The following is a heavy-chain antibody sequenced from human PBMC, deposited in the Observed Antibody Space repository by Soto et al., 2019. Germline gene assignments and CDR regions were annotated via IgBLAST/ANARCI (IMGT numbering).Heavy chain of an antibody. V-gene: IGHV4-59*01. J-gene: IGHJ4*02. CDR1: GGSISSYS. D-gene: IGHD2-2*01. CDR2: IYYSGST. CDR3: ARQVEMASRIDY. Sequence: SETLSLTCTVSGGSISSYSWSWIWQPPGKGLEWIGYIYYSGSTNYNPSLKSRVTISVDTSKNQFSLKLSSVTAADTAVYYCARQVEMASRIDYWGQGTLVTVSS.